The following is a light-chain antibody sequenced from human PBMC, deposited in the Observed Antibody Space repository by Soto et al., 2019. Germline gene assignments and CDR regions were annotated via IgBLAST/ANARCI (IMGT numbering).Light chain of an antibody. J-gene: IGLJ1*01. CDR1: SSDVGGYNY. CDR3: SSYTSSSTYV. Sequence: QSVLTQPASVSGAPRQSIAISCTGTSSDVGGYNYVSWYQHRPGKAPKLMVYDVSNRPSGVSNRFSGSKSGNTASLTISGLQAEDEADYYCSSYTSSSTYVFGTGTKVTVL. V-gene: IGLV2-14*03. CDR2: DVS.